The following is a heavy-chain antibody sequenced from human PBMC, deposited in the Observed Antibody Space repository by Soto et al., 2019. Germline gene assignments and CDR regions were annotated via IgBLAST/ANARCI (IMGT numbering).Heavy chain of an antibody. CDR3: ARDRLIAVTGLLRN. V-gene: IGHV1-18*01. CDR1: GYPFTSYG. CDR2: ISAYDDKT. Sequence: ASVKVSCKTSGYPFTSYGINWVRQAPGLGPEWMGWISAYDDKTIYSQKFQGRVTLTADTSTTTAYMELRGLRFDDTAVYYCARDRLIAVTGLLRNWGQGTLVTVS. J-gene: IGHJ4*02. D-gene: IGHD6-19*01.